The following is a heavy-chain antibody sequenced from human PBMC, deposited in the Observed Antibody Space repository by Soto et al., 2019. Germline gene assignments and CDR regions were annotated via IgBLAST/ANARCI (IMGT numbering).Heavy chain of an antibody. CDR3: ARGRTSVVPAWLGP. D-gene: IGHD2-2*01. CDR1: GYIFTSAY. J-gene: IGHJ5*02. V-gene: IGHV1-2*02. CDR2: INSNTGAT. Sequence: QVQLLQSGAEVAKTGASVKVSCKAFGYIFTSAYVHWVRQAPGQGLEWIGWINSNTGATNCTQKFQNRVTITMDTSITTAYIQIDVLTPGETAIYYCARGRTSVVPAWLGPWGQGSIVTVS.